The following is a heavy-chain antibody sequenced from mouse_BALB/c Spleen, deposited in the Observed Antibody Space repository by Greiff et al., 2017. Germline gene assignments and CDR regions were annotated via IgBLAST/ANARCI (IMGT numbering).Heavy chain of an antibody. CDR1: GFTFSSYA. CDR2: ISSGGST. V-gene: IGHV5-6-5*01. CDR3: ARGHLPKDYFDY. J-gene: IGHJ2*01. Sequence: EVQGVESGGGLVKPGGSLKLSCAASGFTFSSYAMSWVRQTPEKRLEWVASISSGGSTYYPDSVKGRFTISRDNARNILYLQMSSLRSADTAMYYCARGHLPKDYFDYWGQGTTLTVSS.